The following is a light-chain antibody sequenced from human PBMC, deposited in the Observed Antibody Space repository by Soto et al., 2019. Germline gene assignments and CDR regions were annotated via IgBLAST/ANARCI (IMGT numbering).Light chain of an antibody. Sequence: IQMTQSPSSLSASVGDRVTITCRASRGIYTHLAWYQQKPGNAPKLLIYAASTLQSGAPSRFSASGSGTDLILTIRALQSEDVRTYFCQTYDKAPRTFGPGKRVDI. J-gene: IGKJ3*01. V-gene: IGKV1-27*01. CDR1: RGIYTH. CDR3: QTYDKAPRT. CDR2: AAS.